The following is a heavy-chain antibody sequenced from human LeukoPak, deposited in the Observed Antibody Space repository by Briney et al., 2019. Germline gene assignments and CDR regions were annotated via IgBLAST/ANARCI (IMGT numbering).Heavy chain of an antibody. CDR2: VFYSGST. V-gene: IGHV4-59*01. CDR1: GGSISSYY. D-gene: IGHD5-18*01. Sequence: SETLFLTCTVSGGSISSYYWSWIRQPPGKGLEWIGYVFYSGSTNYNPSLKSRVTISVDTSKNQFTLKLSSVTPADTAVYYCARDGGRFSFGFGYWGQGTLVTVSS. CDR3: ARDGGRFSFGFGY. J-gene: IGHJ4*02.